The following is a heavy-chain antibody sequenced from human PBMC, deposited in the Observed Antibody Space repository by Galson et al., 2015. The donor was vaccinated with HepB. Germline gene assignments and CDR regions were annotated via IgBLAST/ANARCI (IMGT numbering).Heavy chain of an antibody. V-gene: IGHV3-30-3*01. Sequence: SLRLSCAASGFTFSRYAMHWVRQAPGKGLEWVAVISYDGSNKYYADSVKGRFTISRDNSKNTLYLQMNSLRAEDTAVYYCARDIGSWYYFDYWGQGTLVTVSS. CDR3: ARDIGSWYYFDY. CDR2: ISYDGSNK. CDR1: GFTFSRYA. J-gene: IGHJ4*02. D-gene: IGHD6-13*01.